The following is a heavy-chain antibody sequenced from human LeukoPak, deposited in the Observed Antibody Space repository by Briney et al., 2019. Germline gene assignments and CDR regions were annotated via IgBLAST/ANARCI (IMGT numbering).Heavy chain of an antibody. CDR3: ARGQFIAVAASDY. D-gene: IGHD6-19*01. J-gene: IGHJ4*02. CDR1: GYTFTSYD. CDR2: MNPNSGNT. Sequence: ASVKVSCKASGYTFTSYDINWVRQATGQGLEWMGWMNPNSGNTGYAQKFQGRVTMTRNTSLSTAYMELSSLRSEDTAVYYCARGQFIAVAASDYWGQGTLVTVSS. V-gene: IGHV1-8*01.